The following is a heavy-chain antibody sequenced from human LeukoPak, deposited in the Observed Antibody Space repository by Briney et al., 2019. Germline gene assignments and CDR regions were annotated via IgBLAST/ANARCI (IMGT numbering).Heavy chain of an antibody. CDR3: ARQEIGLRSFDP. D-gene: IGHD3/OR15-3a*01. CDR1: GGSISSSSYY. CDR2: IYYTGTT. V-gene: IGHV4-39*01. J-gene: IGHJ5*02. Sequence: ASETLSLTCTVSGGSISSSSYYWGWIRQPPGKGLEWIGSIYYTGTTHYNPSLKSRVTISVDTSKNQFSLNLSSVTAADTAVYYCARQEIGLRSFDPWGQGTLVTVSS.